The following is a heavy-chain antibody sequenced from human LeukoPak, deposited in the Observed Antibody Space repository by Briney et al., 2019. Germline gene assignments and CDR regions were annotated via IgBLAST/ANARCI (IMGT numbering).Heavy chain of an antibody. CDR1: GGSISSSSYY. Sequence: PSETLSLTCTVSGGSISSSSYYWSWIRQPAGKGLEWIGRIYTSGSINYNPSLKSRVTMSVDTSKNQFSLKLSSVTAADTAVYYCARGTPYSSGWYPPVRFDYWGQGTLVTVSS. V-gene: IGHV4-61*02. J-gene: IGHJ4*02. D-gene: IGHD6-19*01. CDR2: IYTSGSI. CDR3: ARGTPYSSGWYPPVRFDY.